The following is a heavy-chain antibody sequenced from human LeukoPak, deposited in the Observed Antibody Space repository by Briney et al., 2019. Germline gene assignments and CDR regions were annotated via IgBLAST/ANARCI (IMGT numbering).Heavy chain of an antibody. J-gene: IGHJ4*02. CDR3: ARGEFMVRGVIIAYCFDY. Sequence: SETLSLTCTVSGGSISSYYWSWIRQPPGKGLEWIGYIYYSGSTNYNPSLKSRVTISVDTSKNQFSLKLSSVTAADTAVCYCARGEFMVRGVIIAYCFDYWGQGTLVTVSS. CDR2: IYYSGST. V-gene: IGHV4-59*01. CDR1: GGSISSYY. D-gene: IGHD3-10*01.